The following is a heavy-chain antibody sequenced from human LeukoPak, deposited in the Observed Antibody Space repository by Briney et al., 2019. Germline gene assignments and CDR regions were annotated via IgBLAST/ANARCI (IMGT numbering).Heavy chain of an antibody. CDR3: ARDSSSWYDY. CDR2: ISSSSSYI. J-gene: IGHJ4*02. Sequence: GGSLRLSCAASGFIFSSYSMNWVRQAPGKGLEWVSSISSSSSYIYYADSVKGRFTISRDNAKNSLYLQMNSLTAEDTAVYYCARDSSSWYDYWGQGTLVTVSS. CDR1: GFIFSSYS. V-gene: IGHV3-21*01. D-gene: IGHD6-13*01.